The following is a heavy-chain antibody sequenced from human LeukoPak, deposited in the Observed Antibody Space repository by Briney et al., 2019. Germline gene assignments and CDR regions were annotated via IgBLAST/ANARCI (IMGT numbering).Heavy chain of an antibody. Sequence: GGSLRLSCAASGFIFSSYWMHWVRQAPGKGLVWVSLIKSDGSSTSYADSVKGRFTISRDNAKNTLYLQMNSLRAEDTAVYYCARGGVTGAWDYWGQGILVTLSS. CDR3: ARGGVTGAWDY. J-gene: IGHJ4*02. D-gene: IGHD1-26*01. CDR2: IKSDGSST. CDR1: GFIFSSYW. V-gene: IGHV3-74*01.